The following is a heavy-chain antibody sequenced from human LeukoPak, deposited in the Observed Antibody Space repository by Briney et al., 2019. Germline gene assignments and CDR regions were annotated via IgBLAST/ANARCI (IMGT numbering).Heavy chain of an antibody. V-gene: IGHV3-33*08. CDR1: GFTVSSNY. J-gene: IGHJ3*01. D-gene: IGHD1-14*01. Sequence: PGGSLRLSCAASGFTVSSNYMSWVRQAPGKGLEWVAVVWYDGGNKYYADSVKGRFTISRDNSKNTLYLQMNSLRAEDTALYYCARDLNLPDAFDVWGQGTMVTVSS. CDR2: VWYDGGNK. CDR3: ARDLNLPDAFDV.